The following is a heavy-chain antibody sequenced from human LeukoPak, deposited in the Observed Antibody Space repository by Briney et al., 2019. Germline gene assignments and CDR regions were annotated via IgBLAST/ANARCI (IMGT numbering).Heavy chain of an antibody. CDR1: GYTSTGYY. J-gene: IGHJ4*02. CDR2: INPNSGGT. V-gene: IGHV1-2*06. Sequence: ASVKVSCKASGYTSTGYYMHWVRQAPGQGLEWMGRINPNSGGTNYAQKFRGRVTMTRDTSISTAYMELSRLRSDDTAVYDCARPSHRGYGPLGYWGQGTLVTASS. D-gene: IGHD5-18*01. CDR3: ARPSHRGYGPLGY.